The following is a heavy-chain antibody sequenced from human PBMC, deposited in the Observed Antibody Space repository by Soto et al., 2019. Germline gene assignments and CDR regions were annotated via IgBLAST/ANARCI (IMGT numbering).Heavy chain of an antibody. V-gene: IGHV3-7*01. J-gene: IGHJ6*02. CDR2: IKQDGSER. Sequence: GGSLRLSCAASGFTFSDSWMDWVRQAPGKGPEWVANIKQDGSERNYVDSVKGRFIISRDNAKNSLYLQMNSLRAEDTAVYYCASLGRHGWGQGTTVTVSS. CDR3: ASLGRHG. D-gene: IGHD3-16*01. CDR1: GFTFSDSW.